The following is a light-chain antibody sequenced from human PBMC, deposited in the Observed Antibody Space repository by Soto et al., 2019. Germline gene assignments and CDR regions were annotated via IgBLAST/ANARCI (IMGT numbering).Light chain of an antibody. CDR3: QQYHNWPPIT. J-gene: IGKJ5*01. CDR1: QFVSSN. Sequence: EIVMTQSPVTLSVSRGEIATLSCRASQFVSSNLAWYQQKPGQAPRLLIYGASTRATGIPARFSGSGSGTEFTLTISNLQSEDFAVYFCQQYHNWPPITFGQGTRLEIK. V-gene: IGKV3D-15*01. CDR2: GAS.